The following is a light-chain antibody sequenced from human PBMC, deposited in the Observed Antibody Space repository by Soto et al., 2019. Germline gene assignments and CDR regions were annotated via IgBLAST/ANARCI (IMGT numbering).Light chain of an antibody. Sequence: QSALTQPASVSGSPGQSITISCTGTSSDVGGYNYVSWYQQHPGKAPKLMIYDVSNWPSGVSNRFSGSKSGNTASLTISGLQAEDEADYYRSSYTSSSTLEGYVFGTGTKVTVL. CDR3: SSYTSSSTLEGYV. V-gene: IGLV2-14*01. CDR2: DVS. CDR1: SSDVGGYNY. J-gene: IGLJ1*01.